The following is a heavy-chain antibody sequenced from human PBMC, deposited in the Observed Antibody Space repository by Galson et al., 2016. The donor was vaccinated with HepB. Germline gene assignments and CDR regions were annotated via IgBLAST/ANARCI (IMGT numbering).Heavy chain of an antibody. CDR3: ARGTYYDSATRFDH. D-gene: IGHD5-12*01. CDR1: GGFVSSRGYH. J-gene: IGHJ5*02. CDR2: SESR. V-gene: IGHV4-61*08. Sequence: SETLSLTCTVSGGFVSSRGYHWSWIRQPPGKGLEWIGHSESRSYNPSLRSRVTISLDTSKNQFSLKLTSVTAADTAIYFCARGTYYDSATRFDHWGQGSLVTVAS.